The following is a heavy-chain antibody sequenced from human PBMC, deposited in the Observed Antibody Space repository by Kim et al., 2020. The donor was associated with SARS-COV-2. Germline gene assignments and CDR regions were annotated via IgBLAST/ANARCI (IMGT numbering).Heavy chain of an antibody. CDR2: ISNSSSYT. V-gene: IGHV3-21*01. J-gene: IGHJ4*02. Sequence: GGSLRLSCAASGFTFSSYTMNWVRQAPGKGLEWVSSISNSSSYTYYTDSVKGRFTISRDNAKNTLYLQMNSLRAEDTAVYYCARGFEIDYWGQGTLVTV. CDR1: GFTFSSYT. CDR3: ARGFEIDY.